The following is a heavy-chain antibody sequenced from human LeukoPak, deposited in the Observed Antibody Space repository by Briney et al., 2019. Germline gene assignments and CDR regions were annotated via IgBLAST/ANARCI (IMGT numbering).Heavy chain of an antibody. D-gene: IGHD4-23*01. Sequence: ASVKVSCKASGYTFTSYGISWVRQAPGQGLEWMGWISAYNGNTNYAQKLQGRVTMTTDTSTSTAYMELRSLRSDDTAVYYCARDQRRTTVVTRGALGYWGQGTLVTVSS. CDR2: ISAYNGNT. J-gene: IGHJ4*02. CDR1: GYTFTSYG. V-gene: IGHV1-18*01. CDR3: ARDQRRTTVVTRGALGY.